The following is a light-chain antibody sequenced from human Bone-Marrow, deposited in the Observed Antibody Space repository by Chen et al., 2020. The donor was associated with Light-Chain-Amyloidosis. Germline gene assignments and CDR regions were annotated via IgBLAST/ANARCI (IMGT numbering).Light chain of an antibody. V-gene: IGLV3-25*03. J-gene: IGLJ2*01. CDR3: QSADSSGTYEVI. Sequence: SYELTQPPSVSVSPGQTARITCSGEDLPTKYAYWYQQKPGKAPVRGIQRDTERPSVISERFYGSSSGTTATLPIRGVQAEAEADDHCQSADSSGTYEVIFGGGTKLTVL. CDR2: RDT. CDR1: DLPTKY.